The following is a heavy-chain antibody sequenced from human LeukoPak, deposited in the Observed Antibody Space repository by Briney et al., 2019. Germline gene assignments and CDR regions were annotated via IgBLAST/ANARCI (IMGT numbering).Heavy chain of an antibody. V-gene: IGHV4-59*08. CDR3: ARHITNSGSAFDL. J-gene: IGHJ2*01. D-gene: IGHD3-10*01. CDR1: DDSISSFY. CDR2: IHSVGHT. Sequence: KPSETLSLTCTVSDDSISSFYWGWIRQPPGKGLEWIGYIHSVGHTNYNPSLKSRVSMSIGTSKKQFSLKVTSVTATDTAIFYCARHITNSGSAFDLWGRGTLVTVSS.